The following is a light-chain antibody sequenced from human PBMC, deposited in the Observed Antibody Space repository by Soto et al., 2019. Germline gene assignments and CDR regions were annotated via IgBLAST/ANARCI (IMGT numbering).Light chain of an antibody. J-gene: IGKJ4*01. Sequence: EIVLAQSPGSLSLSPGESATLSFRASQSVSSYLAWYQQKPDQSRRLLIYGIYTRATDIPARFSGSGSGTEFTLTISSLQSEDFAVYYCQQYNNWPLTFGEGTKVDIK. CDR2: GIY. CDR3: QQYNNWPLT. V-gene: IGKV3-15*01. CDR1: QSVSSY.